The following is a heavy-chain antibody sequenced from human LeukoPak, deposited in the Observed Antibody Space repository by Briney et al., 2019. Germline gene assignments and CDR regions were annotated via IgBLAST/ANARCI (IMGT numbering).Heavy chain of an antibody. CDR1: GGSISSYY. Sequence: PSETLSLTCTVSGGSISSYYWSWIRQPPGKGLEWIGYIYYSGSTNYNPSLKSRVTISVDTSKNQFSLKLSSVTAADTAVYYCARVPFEYSSSSVDYWGQGTLVTVSS. CDR2: IYYSGST. CDR3: ARVPFEYSSSSVDY. D-gene: IGHD6-6*01. V-gene: IGHV4-59*12. J-gene: IGHJ4*02.